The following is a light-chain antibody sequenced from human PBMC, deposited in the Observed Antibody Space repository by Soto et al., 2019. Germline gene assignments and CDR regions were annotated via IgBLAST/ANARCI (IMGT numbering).Light chain of an antibody. CDR1: SSNVGAGYD. J-gene: IGLJ3*02. Sequence: QSVLTQPPSVSGAPGQRVTISCTGSSSNVGAGYDVHWYQQLPGTAPKLLIYSDINRPSGVPDRFSGSRSGISASLAITGLQAEDEADYYCQCYVSSLSGSVFGGGTKVTVL. CDR2: SDI. V-gene: IGLV1-40*01. CDR3: QCYVSSLSGSV.